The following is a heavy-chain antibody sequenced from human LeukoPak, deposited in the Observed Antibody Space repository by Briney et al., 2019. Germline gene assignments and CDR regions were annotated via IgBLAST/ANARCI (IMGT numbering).Heavy chain of an antibody. J-gene: IGHJ5*02. CDR3: ARHGSGSSEFDP. D-gene: IGHD3-10*01. CDR2: IYYSGST. CDR1: GGSISSYY. Sequence: SETLSLTCTVSGGSISSYYWSWIRQPPGKGLEWIGYIYYSGSTNYNPSLKSRVTISVDTSKNQFSLKLSSVTAADTAVYYCARHGSGSSEFDPWGQGTLVTVSS. V-gene: IGHV4-59*08.